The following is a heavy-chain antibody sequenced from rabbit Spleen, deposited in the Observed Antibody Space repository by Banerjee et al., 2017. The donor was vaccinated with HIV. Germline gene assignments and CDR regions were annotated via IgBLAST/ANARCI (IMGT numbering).Heavy chain of an antibody. D-gene: IGHD6-1*01. CDR3: ACVSFNSFATHGIDL. CDR2: IYAGSGGST. Sequence: QEQLEESGGGLFQPEGSLALTCTASGFSFSSSYVMCWVRQAPGKGLEWIGCIYAGSGGSTWYASWAKVRFTSSKTSSTTVTLQMTSLTAADTATYFCACVSFNSFATHGIDL. CDR1: GFSFSSSYV. J-gene: IGHJ6*01. V-gene: IGHV1S45*01.